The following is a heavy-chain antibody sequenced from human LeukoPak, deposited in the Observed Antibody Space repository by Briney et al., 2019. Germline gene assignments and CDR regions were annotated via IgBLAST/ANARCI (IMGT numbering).Heavy chain of an antibody. D-gene: IGHD6-19*01. CDR2: IYYSGST. J-gene: IGHJ4*02. Sequence: SQTLSLTCTVSGGSISSGGYYWSWIRQHPGKGLEWIGYIYYSGSTYYNPSLKSRVTISVDTSKNQFSLKLSSVTAADTAVYYCAREESGWYSYYFDYWGQGTLVTVSS. V-gene: IGHV4-31*03. CDR3: AREESGWYSYYFDY. CDR1: GGSISSGGYY.